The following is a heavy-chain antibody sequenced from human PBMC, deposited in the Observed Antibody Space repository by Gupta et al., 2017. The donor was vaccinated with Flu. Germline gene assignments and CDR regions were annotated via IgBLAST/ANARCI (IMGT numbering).Heavy chain of an antibody. V-gene: IGHV3-21*01. CDR2: ISSSSSYI. Sequence: EVQLVESGGGLVKPGGSLRLSCAASGFTFSSYSMNWVRQAPGKGLEWVSSISSSSSYIYYADSVKGRFTISRDNAKNSLYLQMNSLRAEDTAVYYCARLGLEDIVVVPDYWGQGTLVTVSS. CDR3: ARLGLEDIVVVPDY. J-gene: IGHJ4*02. CDR1: GFTFSSYS. D-gene: IGHD2-15*01.